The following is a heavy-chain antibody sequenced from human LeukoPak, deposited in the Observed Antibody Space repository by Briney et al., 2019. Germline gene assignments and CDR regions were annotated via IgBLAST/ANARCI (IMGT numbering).Heavy chain of an antibody. CDR1: GFTFSSYG. Sequence: GRSLRLSCAASGFTFSSYGMHWVRQAPGKGLEWVAVISYDGSNKYYADSVKGRLTLSSDNSKNPLYLQMNSLRAEDTAVYYCPKEPDDKEYYFDYWGQGTLVTVSS. CDR3: PKEPDDKEYYFDY. CDR2: ISYDGSNK. J-gene: IGHJ4*02. V-gene: IGHV3-30*18. D-gene: IGHD1-14*01.